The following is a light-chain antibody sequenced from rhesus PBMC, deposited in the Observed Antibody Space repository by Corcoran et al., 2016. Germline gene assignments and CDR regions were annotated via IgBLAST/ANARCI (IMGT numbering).Light chain of an antibody. Sequence: DIVMTQTPLSLPVTLGEPASISCRSSQSLLSSNGYNYLNWYLQQPGQSPPLLIYYGSNRASRVPDRFSGSGSGTDVTLKISRVEAEDVGVYYCMQALQTPLTFGGGTKVEIK. CDR3: MQALQTPLT. CDR1: QSLLSSNGYNY. J-gene: IGKJ4*01. CDR2: YGS. V-gene: IGKV2-60*01.